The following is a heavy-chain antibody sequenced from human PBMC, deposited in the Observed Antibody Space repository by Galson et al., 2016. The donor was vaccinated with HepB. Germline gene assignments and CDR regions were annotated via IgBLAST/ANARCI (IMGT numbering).Heavy chain of an antibody. CDR2: IWFDGSNK. D-gene: IGHD1-26*01. J-gene: IGHJ4*02. V-gene: IGHV3-33*01. Sequence: SLRLSCAASGFTFSSYGMHWVRQAPGKGLEWVAVIWFDGSNKHYGDSVKGRFTISRDDSKNTLYLDMNSLRAEDTALYYCARDRRGSYLLDYWGQGTLVTVSS. CDR3: ARDRRGSYLLDY. CDR1: GFTFSSYG.